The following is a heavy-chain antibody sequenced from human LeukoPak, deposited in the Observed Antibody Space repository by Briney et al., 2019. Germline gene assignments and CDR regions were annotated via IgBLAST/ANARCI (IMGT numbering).Heavy chain of an antibody. CDR3: ATTHCSSTSCQKGDY. Sequence: GGSLRLSCAASGFTFSSYAMSWVRQAPGKGLEWVSAISGSGGSTYYADSVKGRFTISRDNSKNTLYLQMNSLRAEDTAVYYCATTHCSSTSCQKGDYWGQGTLVIVSS. D-gene: IGHD2-2*01. V-gene: IGHV3-23*01. J-gene: IGHJ4*02. CDR1: GFTFSSYA. CDR2: ISGSGGST.